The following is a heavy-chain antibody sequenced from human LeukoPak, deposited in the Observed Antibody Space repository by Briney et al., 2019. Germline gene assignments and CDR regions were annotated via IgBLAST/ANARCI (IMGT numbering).Heavy chain of an antibody. CDR3: ARHPWWIQLSYFDY. CDR2: IYHSGST. D-gene: IGHD5-18*01. CDR1: GGSISSGGYY. V-gene: IGHV4-30-2*01. J-gene: IGHJ4*02. Sequence: SQTLSLTCTVSGGSISSGGYYWSWIRQPPGKGLEWIGYIYHSGSTYYNPSLKSRVTISVDTSKNQFSLKLSSVTAADTAVYYCARHPWWIQLSYFDYWGQGTLVTVSS.